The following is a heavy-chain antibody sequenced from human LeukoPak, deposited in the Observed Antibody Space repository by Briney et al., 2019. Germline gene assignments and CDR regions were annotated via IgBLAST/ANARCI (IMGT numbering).Heavy chain of an antibody. V-gene: IGHV4-34*01. Sequence: SETLSLTCAVYGGSFSGYYWSWIRQPPGKGLEWIGEINHSRSTNYNPSLKSRVTISVDTSKNQFSLKLSSVTAADTAVYYCARAYCSGGSCYWYFDLWGRGTLVTVSS. J-gene: IGHJ2*01. CDR2: INHSRST. CDR3: ARAYCSGGSCYWYFDL. CDR1: GGSFSGYY. D-gene: IGHD2-15*01.